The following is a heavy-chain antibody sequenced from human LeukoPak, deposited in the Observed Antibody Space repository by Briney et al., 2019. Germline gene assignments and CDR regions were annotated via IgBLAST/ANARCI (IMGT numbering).Heavy chain of an antibody. D-gene: IGHD6-6*01. J-gene: IGHJ2*01. CDR2: IYYSGST. Sequence: SETLSLTCTVSGGSISGSSYYWGWIRQPPGKGLEWIGSIYYSGSTYYNPSLKSRVTISVDTSKNQFSLKLSSVTAADTAVYYCARGSLDLWGRGTLVTVSS. V-gene: IGHV4-39*07. CDR1: GGSISGSSYY. CDR3: ARGSLDL.